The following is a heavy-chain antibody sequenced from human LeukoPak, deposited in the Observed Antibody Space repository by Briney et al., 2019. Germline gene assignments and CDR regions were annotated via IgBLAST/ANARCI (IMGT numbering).Heavy chain of an antibody. J-gene: IGHJ5*02. V-gene: IGHV6-1*01. CDR2: TYYRSTWYN. CDR3: ARRLTQYDCFDP. D-gene: IGHD2-2*01. Sequence: SQTLSLTWAISGDSVSSNSVTWNWIRQSPSRGLEWLGRTYYRSTWYNDYAVSVRGRITVNPDTSKNQFPLHLNSVTPEDTAVYYCARRLTQYDCFDPWGQGILVTVSS. CDR1: GDSVSSNSVT.